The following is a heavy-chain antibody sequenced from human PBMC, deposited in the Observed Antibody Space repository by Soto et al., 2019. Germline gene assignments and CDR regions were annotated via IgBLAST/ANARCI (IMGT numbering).Heavy chain of an antibody. D-gene: IGHD5-18*01. V-gene: IGHV1-18*01. J-gene: IGHJ5*02. CDR2: ISAYNGNT. Sequence: ASVKVSCKASGYTFTSYGISWVRQAPGQGLEWMGWISAYNGNTNYAQKFQGRVTITADKSTSTAYMELSSLRSEDTAVYYCARLVRAAMESPWGQGTLVTVSS. CDR1: GYTFTSYG. CDR3: ARLVRAAMESP.